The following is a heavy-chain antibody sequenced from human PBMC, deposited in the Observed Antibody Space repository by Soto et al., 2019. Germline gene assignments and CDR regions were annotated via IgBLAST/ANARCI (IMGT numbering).Heavy chain of an antibody. CDR3: AKWSYGSGNAFDI. CDR2: ISGSGGST. CDR1: GFTFSSYA. J-gene: IGHJ3*02. Sequence: GGSLRLSCAASGFTFSSYAMSWVRQAPGKGLEWVSAISGSGGSTYYADSVKGWFTISRDNSKNTLYLQMNSLRADDTAVYYCAKWSYGSGNAFDIWGQGTMVTVSS. V-gene: IGHV3-23*01. D-gene: IGHD3-10*01.